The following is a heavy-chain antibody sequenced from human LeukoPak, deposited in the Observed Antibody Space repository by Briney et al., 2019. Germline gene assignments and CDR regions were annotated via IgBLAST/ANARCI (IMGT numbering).Heavy chain of an antibody. CDR2: MNPDSGNT. CDR1: GYTFTSYD. V-gene: IGHV1-8*01. J-gene: IGHJ6*02. CDR3: ARFSSGWYDYYYYGMDV. D-gene: IGHD6-19*01. Sequence: ASLKVTCLASGYTFTSYDINWVRQPTGQGLEWMGWMNPDSGNTGYAQKFQGRVTMTRNTSISTAYMELSSLRSEDTAVYYCARFSSGWYDYYYYGMDVWGQGTTVTVSS.